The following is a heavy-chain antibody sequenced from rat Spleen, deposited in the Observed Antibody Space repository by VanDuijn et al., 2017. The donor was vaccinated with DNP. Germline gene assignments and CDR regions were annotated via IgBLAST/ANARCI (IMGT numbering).Heavy chain of an antibody. J-gene: IGHJ1*01. CDR3: ARHGRVTTVATYWYFDF. D-gene: IGHD1-3*01. Sequence: EVQLVESGGGLVQPGGSLKLSCAASGFSFSKHDMAWVRQAPTKGLEWVASIITGGGNTYYRDSVKGRFTISRDNAKSTLYLQMKSLRSEDMATYFCARHGRVTTVATYWYFDFWGPGTMVTVSS. V-gene: IGHV5-25*01. CDR1: GFSFSKHD. CDR2: IITGGGNT.